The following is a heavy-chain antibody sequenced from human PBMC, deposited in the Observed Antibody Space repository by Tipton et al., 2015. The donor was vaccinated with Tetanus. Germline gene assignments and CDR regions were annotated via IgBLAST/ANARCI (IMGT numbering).Heavy chain of an antibody. D-gene: IGHD3-3*01. CDR3: ARGWDFWRGYGPTWVDP. CDR1: GFTFYKEN. J-gene: IGHJ5*02. CDR2: ITGSGYI. Sequence: GSLRLSCADSGFTFYKENMNWARQAPGKGLEWVSSITGSGYIYYADSVKGRFTISRDNAKNSLYLQMNSLRAEDTAVYYCARGWDFWRGYGPTWVDPWGQGTLVTVSS. V-gene: IGHV3-69-1*01.